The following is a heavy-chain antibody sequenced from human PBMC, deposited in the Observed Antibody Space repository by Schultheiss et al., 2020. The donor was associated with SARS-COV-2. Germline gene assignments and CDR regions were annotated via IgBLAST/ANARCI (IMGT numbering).Heavy chain of an antibody. CDR1: GFTFTRSA. CDR2: IVVGSGNT. D-gene: IGHD2-2*01. CDR3: VRRSCSSTSCHWRYYGMDV. Sequence: SVKVSCKASGFTFTRSAVQWVRQARGQRLEWIGWIVVGSGNTNYAQKFQERVTITRDMSTSTAYMELSSLRSEDMVVYSCVRRSCSSTSCHWRYYGMDVWGQGTTVTVSS. V-gene: IGHV1-58*01. J-gene: IGHJ6*02.